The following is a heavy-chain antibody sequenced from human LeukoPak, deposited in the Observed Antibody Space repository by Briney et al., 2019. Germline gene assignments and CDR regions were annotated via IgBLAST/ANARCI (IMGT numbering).Heavy chain of an antibody. CDR1: GGSFSGYY. J-gene: IGHJ5*02. Sequence: SETLSLTCAVYGGSFSGYYWGWIRQPPGKGLEWIGSINHSGSTYYNPSLKSRVTISVDTSKNQLSLKLSSVTAADTAIYYCAKTTAATTIGAYDWFDPWGQGTLVTVSS. CDR3: AKTTAATTIGAYDWFDP. V-gene: IGHV4-34*01. CDR2: INHSGST. D-gene: IGHD1-26*01.